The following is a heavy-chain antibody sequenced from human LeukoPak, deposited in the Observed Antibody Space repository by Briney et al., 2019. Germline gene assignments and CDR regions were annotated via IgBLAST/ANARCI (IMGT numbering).Heavy chain of an antibody. V-gene: IGHV4-38-2*02. CDR3: ARSRY. Sequence: SETLSLTCTVSGYSISSGYYWGWIRQPPGKGLEWIGEINHSGSTNYNPSLKSRVTISVDTSKNQFSLKLSSVTAADTAVYYCARSRYWGQGTLVTVSS. CDR1: GYSISSGYY. CDR2: INHSGST. J-gene: IGHJ4*02.